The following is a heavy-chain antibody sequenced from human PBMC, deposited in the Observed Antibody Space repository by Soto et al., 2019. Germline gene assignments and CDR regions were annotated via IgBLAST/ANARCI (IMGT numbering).Heavy chain of an antibody. CDR2: INHSGST. D-gene: IGHD3-3*01. Sequence: SETLSLTCAVYGGSFSGYYWSWIRQPPGKGLEWIGEINHSGSTNYNPSLKSRVTISVDTSKNQFSLKLSSVTAADTAVYYCARAPRFWSCYPYYYYYYGMDVWGQGPTVTVSS. J-gene: IGHJ6*02. V-gene: IGHV4-34*01. CDR1: GGSFSGYY. CDR3: ARAPRFWSCYPYYYYYYGMDV.